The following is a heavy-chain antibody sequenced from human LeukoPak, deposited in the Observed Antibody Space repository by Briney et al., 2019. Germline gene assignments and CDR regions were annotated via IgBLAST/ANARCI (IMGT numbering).Heavy chain of an antibody. D-gene: IGHD4/OR15-4a*01. CDR2: ISDNGGGT. Sequence: GGSLRLSCGASGFIFRNYAMSWVRQAPGEGLEWVSGISDNGGGTYYADSVKGQFTISRDNSKNMLYLQMNSLRAEDTAVYYCAKESGALGAPLYDYWGQGILVTGSS. CDR1: GFIFRNYA. CDR3: AKESGALGAPLYDY. J-gene: IGHJ4*02. V-gene: IGHV3-23*01.